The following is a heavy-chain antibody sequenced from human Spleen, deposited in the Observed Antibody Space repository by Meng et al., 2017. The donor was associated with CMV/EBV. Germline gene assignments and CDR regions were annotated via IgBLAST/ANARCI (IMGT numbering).Heavy chain of an antibody. CDR1: GFSVTSKY. Sequence: CAVSGFSVTSKYMSWVRQAPGKGLEWVSVIFGNDNTYYADSVKGRFTISRDNSKNTLSLQMTTLRAEDTGVYYCAKDSSGSQGWGIHYWGQGTLVTVSS. V-gene: IGHV3-53*01. D-gene: IGHD1-26*01. J-gene: IGHJ4*02. CDR3: AKDSSGSQGWGIHY. CDR2: IFGNDNT.